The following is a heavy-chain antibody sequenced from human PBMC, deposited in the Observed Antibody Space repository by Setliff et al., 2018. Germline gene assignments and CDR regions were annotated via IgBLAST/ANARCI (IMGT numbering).Heavy chain of an antibody. Sequence: ASVKVSCKVSGYTLTELSMHWVRQAPGKGLEWMGGFDPEDGETIYAQKFQGRVTMTEDTSTDTAYVELSSLRSEDTAVYYCATGVLLWFGELGNAFDIWGQGTMVTVS. CDR2: FDPEDGET. V-gene: IGHV1-24*01. J-gene: IGHJ3*02. D-gene: IGHD3-10*01. CDR1: GYTLTELS. CDR3: ATGVLLWFGELGNAFDI.